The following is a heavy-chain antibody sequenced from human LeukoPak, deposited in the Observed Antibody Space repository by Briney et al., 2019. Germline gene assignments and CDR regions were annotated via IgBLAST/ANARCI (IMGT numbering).Heavy chain of an antibody. V-gene: IGHV1-8*01. D-gene: IGHD1-1*01. J-gene: IGHJ4*02. CDR3: ARVLGSISH. CDR2: MNPNSGNT. Sequence: EASLKVSCKASGYTFSTCDINWVRQATGQGLEWMGWMNPNSGNTGLAHKFKGRVPLTRDTSIITAYMKRRSLRSEAPACYYCARVLGSISHWGQGTLVTVSS. CDR1: GYTFSTCD.